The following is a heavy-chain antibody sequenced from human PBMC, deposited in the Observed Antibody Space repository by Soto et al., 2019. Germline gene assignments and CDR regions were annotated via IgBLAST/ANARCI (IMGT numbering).Heavy chain of an antibody. V-gene: IGHV3-33*01. D-gene: IGHD1-1*01. CDR1: KSIFTGYG. Sequence: QVLLVESGGGVAQPGRSLRLSCAASKSIFTGYGMHWVRQTPRKGLEWVAVIRFDGTDEHYADPVKGRLTISIDNSPNRLYLQMNGLKVEDTALYNCARDGIGGTAFRGFREYWGQGTLVTVSS. CDR2: IRFDGTDE. CDR3: ARDGIGGTAFRGFREY. J-gene: IGHJ4*02.